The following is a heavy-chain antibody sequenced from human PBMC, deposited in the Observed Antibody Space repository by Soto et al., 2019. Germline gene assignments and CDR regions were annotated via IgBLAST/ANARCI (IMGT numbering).Heavy chain of an antibody. D-gene: IGHD3-10*01. J-gene: IGHJ5*02. CDR1: GGSISSGGYY. Sequence: SETLSLTCTVSGGSISSGGYYWSWIRQHPGKGLEWIRYIYYSGSTYYNPSLKSRVTISVETSKNQFSLKLSSVTAADTAAYYCAREGRYGSGSYFPWGQGTLVTVSS. V-gene: IGHV4-31*03. CDR3: AREGRYGSGSYFP. CDR2: IYYSGST.